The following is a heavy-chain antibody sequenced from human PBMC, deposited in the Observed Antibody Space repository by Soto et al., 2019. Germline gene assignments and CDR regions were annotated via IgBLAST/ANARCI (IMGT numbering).Heavy chain of an antibody. D-gene: IGHD3-10*01. V-gene: IGHV3-30*18. Sequence: QSGGSLRLSCAASGFTFSSYGMHWVRQAPGKGLEWVTGILYDGSDKYYADSVKGRFTISRENSKNTLYLQMNSLRTEDSAVYYCAKAGGGFGDVVHHWGKGTQVTSPQ. J-gene: IGHJ4*02. CDR2: ILYDGSDK. CDR1: GFTFSSYG. CDR3: AKAGGGFGDVVHH.